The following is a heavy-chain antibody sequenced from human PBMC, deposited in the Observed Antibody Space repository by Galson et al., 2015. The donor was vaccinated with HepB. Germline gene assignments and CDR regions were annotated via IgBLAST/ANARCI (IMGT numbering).Heavy chain of an antibody. J-gene: IGHJ4*02. CDR1: GFNFGGSA. D-gene: IGHD5-12*01. V-gene: IGHV3-73*01. Sequence: LRLSCAASGFNFGGSAIHWVRQASGKGPGWVGRIRTKANNYATSYVPSLEGRFTISRDDSKNMAYLHMKSLKADDTAVYYCSRLGDFSGYSSRWGQGTQVTVSS. CDR2: IRTKANNYAT. CDR3: SRLGDFSGYSSR.